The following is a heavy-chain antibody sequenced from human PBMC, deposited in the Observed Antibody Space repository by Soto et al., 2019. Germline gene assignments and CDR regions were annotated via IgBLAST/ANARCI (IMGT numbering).Heavy chain of an antibody. Sequence: RAAVKVSCKVSGYTLTELSMHWVRQAPGKGLEWMGGFDPEDGETIYAQKFQGRVTMTEDTSTDTAYMELSSLRSEDTAVYYCATDQVVPAATLNYWGQGTLVTVSS. V-gene: IGHV1-24*01. CDR1: GYTLTELS. CDR2: FDPEDGET. CDR3: ATDQVVPAATLNY. J-gene: IGHJ4*02. D-gene: IGHD2-2*01.